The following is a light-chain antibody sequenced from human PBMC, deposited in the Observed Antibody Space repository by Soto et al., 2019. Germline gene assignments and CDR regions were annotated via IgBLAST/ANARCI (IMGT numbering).Light chain of an antibody. CDR1: NSDIGDYNY. CDR2: EVS. J-gene: IGLJ2*01. CDR3: TSYTTSNTHVV. V-gene: IGLV2-14*01. Sequence: QSVLTQPASVSGSPGQSIAISCTGTNSDIGDYNYVSWYQQHPGKAPKLMIYEVSNRPSGVSDRFSGSKSGNTASLTISGLQAEDEADYYCTSYTTSNTHVVFGGGTKVTVL.